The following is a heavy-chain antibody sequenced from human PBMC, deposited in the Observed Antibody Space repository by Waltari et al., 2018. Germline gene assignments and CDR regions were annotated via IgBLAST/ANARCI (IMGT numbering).Heavy chain of an antibody. V-gene: IGHV2-5*02. J-gene: IGHJ4*02. D-gene: IGHD6-13*01. Sequence: QVTLKESGPALVKPTQTLTLTCTFSGFSLSTSGMGVGWIRQPSRKTLEWFAHIYWDDDKRYSTSLKSRLTISKDTSKNQVVLTMTNMDPVDTATYYCARLYSSSRFDYWGQGVLVTVSS. CDR3: ARLYSSSRFDY. CDR2: IYWDDDK. CDR1: GFSLSTSGMG.